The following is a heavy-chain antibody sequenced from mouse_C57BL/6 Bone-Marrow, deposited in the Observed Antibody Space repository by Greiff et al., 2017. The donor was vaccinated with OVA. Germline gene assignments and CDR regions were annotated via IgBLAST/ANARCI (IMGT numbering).Heavy chain of an antibody. D-gene: IGHD1-1*01. CDR1: GFTFSSYA. Sequence: EVQGVESGEGLVKPGGSLKLSCAASGFTFSSYAMSWVRQTPEKRLEWVAYISSGGDYIYYADTVKGRFTISRDNARNTLYLQMSSLKSEDTAMYYCTREHYYDGSRAWFAYWGQGTLVTVSA. CDR2: ISSGGDYI. CDR3: TREHYYDGSRAWFAY. V-gene: IGHV5-9-1*02. J-gene: IGHJ3*01.